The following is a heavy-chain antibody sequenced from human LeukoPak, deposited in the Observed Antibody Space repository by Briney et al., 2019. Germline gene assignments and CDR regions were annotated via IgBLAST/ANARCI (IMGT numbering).Heavy chain of an antibody. Sequence: ARSLRLSCAASGFTFSNYAMSWVRQAPGKGLEWVSAISGSGGGTYYADSVKGRLTISRDNSKNTLYLQMNSLRAEDTAVYYCAKGYNWFDPWGQGTLVTVSS. CDR3: AKGYNWFDP. CDR1: GFTFSNYA. CDR2: ISGSGGGT. J-gene: IGHJ5*02. V-gene: IGHV3-23*01.